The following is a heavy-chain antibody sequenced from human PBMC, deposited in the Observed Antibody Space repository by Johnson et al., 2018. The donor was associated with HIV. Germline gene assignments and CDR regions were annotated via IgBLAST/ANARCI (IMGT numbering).Heavy chain of an antibody. J-gene: IGHJ3*01. CDR1: GFTFSSYA. CDR2: ISYDGSNT. CDR3: ARALYRFGVSDAFDV. V-gene: IGHV3-30*14. Sequence: QVQLVESGGGVVQPGRSLRLSCAASGFTFSSYAMHWVRQAPGKGLEWVAVISYDGSNTYYADSVKGRFIISRDSSKNKLSLQMTSLRVEDTAVYYCARALYRFGVSDAFDVWGQGTMVTVSS. D-gene: IGHD3-10*01.